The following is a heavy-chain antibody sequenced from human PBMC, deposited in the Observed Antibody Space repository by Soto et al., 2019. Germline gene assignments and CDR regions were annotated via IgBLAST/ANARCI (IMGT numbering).Heavy chain of an antibody. D-gene: IGHD5-18*01. Sequence: PSETLSLTCAVHGESFTGYYWSWIRQPPGKGLEWIGEINHGGITNYNPSLESRVTISVDTSNDQISLKLDSVTAADTATYYCARGPQATRGYRFFLPWGQGTLVTVSS. CDR1: GESFTGYY. CDR3: ARGPQATRGYRFFLP. J-gene: IGHJ5*01. V-gene: IGHV4-34*01. CDR2: INHGGIT.